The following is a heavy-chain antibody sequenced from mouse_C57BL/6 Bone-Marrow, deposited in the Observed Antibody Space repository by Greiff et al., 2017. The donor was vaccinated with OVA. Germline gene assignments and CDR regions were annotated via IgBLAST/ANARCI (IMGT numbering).Heavy chain of an antibody. CDR3: ARPGLYYCGSSPDFDV. V-gene: IGHV5-17*01. J-gene: IGHJ1*03. D-gene: IGHD1-1*01. CDR2: ISSGSSTI. Sequence: DVQLVESGGGLVKPGGSLKLSCAASGFTFSDYGMHWVRQAPEKGLEWVAYISSGSSTIYYADTVKGRFTISRDNAKNTLFLQRTSLRSEDTARYYFARPGLYYCGSSPDFDVWGTGTTVTVSS. CDR1: GFTFSDYG.